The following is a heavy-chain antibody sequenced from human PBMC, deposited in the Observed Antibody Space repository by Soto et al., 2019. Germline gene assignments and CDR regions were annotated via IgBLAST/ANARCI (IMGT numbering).Heavy chain of an antibody. V-gene: IGHV4-30-4*01. Sequence: SETLSLTCTVSGGSISSGDYYWSWIRQPPGKGLEWIGYIYYSGSTYYNPSLKSRVTISVDTSKNQFSLKLSSVTAADTAVYYCAGATVVTPSWWFDPWGQGTLVTV. CDR3: AGATVVTPSWWFDP. CDR2: IYYSGST. J-gene: IGHJ5*02. CDR1: GGSISSGDYY. D-gene: IGHD4-17*01.